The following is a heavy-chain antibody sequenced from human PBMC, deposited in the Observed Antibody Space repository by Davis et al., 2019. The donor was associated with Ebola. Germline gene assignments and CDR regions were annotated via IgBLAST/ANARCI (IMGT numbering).Heavy chain of an antibody. CDR2: VYNTGST. J-gene: IGHJ6*02. CDR1: GGSISNYY. Sequence: MPSETLSLTCTVSGGSISNYYWTWIRQTPGKGLEWIGCVYNTGSTNYNPSLRSRVTISVDTSNNQFSLRLRSVTAADTAVYYWARTVYSYTYNYYGLDVWGQGTTVIVSS. D-gene: IGHD5-18*01. V-gene: IGHV4-59*01. CDR3: ARTVYSYTYNYYGLDV.